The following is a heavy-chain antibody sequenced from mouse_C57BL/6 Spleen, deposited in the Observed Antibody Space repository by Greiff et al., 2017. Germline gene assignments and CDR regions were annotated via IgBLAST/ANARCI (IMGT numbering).Heavy chain of an antibody. J-gene: IGHJ1*03. V-gene: IGHV1-50*01. Sequence: QVQLQQPGAELVKPGASVKLSCKASGYTFTSYWMQWVKQRPGQGLEWIGEIDPSDSYTNYNQKFKGKATLTVDKSSSTAYMQLSSLTSEDSAVYYCARFYFDVWGTGTTVTVSS. CDR2: IDPSDSYT. CDR1: GYTFTSYW. CDR3: ARFYFDV.